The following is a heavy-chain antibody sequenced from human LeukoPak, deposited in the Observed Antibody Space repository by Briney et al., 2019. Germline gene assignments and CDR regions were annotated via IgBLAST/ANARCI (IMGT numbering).Heavy chain of an antibody. J-gene: IGHJ4*02. CDR1: GFTFDSYG. Sequence: GGSLRLSCAASGFTFDSYGMHWVRQAPGQRLEWMGWINAGNGNTKYSQKFQGRVTITRDTSASTAYMELSSLRSEDTAVYYCARDDHGDFDYWGQGTLVTVSS. CDR3: ARDDHGDFDY. V-gene: IGHV1-3*01. CDR2: INAGNGNT. D-gene: IGHD1-14*01.